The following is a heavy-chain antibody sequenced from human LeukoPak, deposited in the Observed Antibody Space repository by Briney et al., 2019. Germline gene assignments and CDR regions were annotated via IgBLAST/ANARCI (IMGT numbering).Heavy chain of an antibody. Sequence: GASVKLSCKSSGATFSSYAISWVRQAPGQGLEWMGRIIPILGIANYAQKFQGRVTITTDKSTSTDYLDLNSLRSEDTAVYYCARDKLTEYYYDSSGYYFDSWGQGTLVTVSS. D-gene: IGHD3-22*01. J-gene: IGHJ5*01. V-gene: IGHV1-69*04. CDR1: GATFSSYA. CDR2: IIPILGIA. CDR3: ARDKLTEYYYDSSGYYFDS.